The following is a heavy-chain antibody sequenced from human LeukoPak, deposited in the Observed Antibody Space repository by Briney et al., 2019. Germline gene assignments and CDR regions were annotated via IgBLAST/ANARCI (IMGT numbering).Heavy chain of an antibody. CDR2: ISSSSSYI. CDR3: ASQWNEYSSSSG. Sequence: GGSLRLSCAASGFRFSSYTMNWVRQAPGKGLEWVSSISSSSSYIYYADSVKGRFTISRDNAKNSLYLQMNSLRAEDTAVYYCASQWNEYSSSSGWGQGTLVTVSS. D-gene: IGHD6-6*01. J-gene: IGHJ4*02. V-gene: IGHV3-21*01. CDR1: GFRFSSYT.